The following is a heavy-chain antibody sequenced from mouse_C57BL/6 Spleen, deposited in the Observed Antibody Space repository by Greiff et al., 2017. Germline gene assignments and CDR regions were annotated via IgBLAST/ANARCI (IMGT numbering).Heavy chain of an antibody. V-gene: IGHV1-15*01. D-gene: IGHD4-1*02. Sequence: QVQLQQSGAELVRPGASVTLSCKASGYTFSDYEMHWVKQTPVHGLEWIGAIDPETGGTAYNQKFKGKAILTADKSSSTAYMELRRLTSEDSAVYYGTRYGALNCDYWGQGTTLTVSS. J-gene: IGHJ2*01. CDR1: GYTFSDYE. CDR3: TRYGALNCDY. CDR2: IDPETGGT.